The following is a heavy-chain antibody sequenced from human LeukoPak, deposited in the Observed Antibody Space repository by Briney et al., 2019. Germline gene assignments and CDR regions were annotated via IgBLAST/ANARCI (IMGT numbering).Heavy chain of an antibody. CDR3: ARDPNLGVWGSYRPAQFDY. V-gene: IGHV1-2*04. D-gene: IGHD3-16*02. J-gene: IGHJ4*02. CDR2: INPNSGGT. Sequence: ASVKVSCKASGYTFTGYYMHWVRQAPGQGLEWMGWINPNSGGTNYAQKFQGWVTMTRDTSISTAYMELSRLRSDDTAVYYCARDPNLGVWGSYRPAQFDYWGQGTLVTVSS. CDR1: GYTFTGYY.